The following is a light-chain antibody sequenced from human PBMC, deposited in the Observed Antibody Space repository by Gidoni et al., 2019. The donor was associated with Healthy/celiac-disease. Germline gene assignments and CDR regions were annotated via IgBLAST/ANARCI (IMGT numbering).Light chain of an antibody. CDR2: AAS. V-gene: IGKV1-39*01. CDR1: QSISSY. CDR3: QQSYSTPRT. Sequence: DIQMTQSPSSLSASVGDRVTITCRASQSISSYLNWYQQKPGKAPKLLIYAASSLPSVVPSRFSGSGSGTDFTLTISSLQPEDFATYYCQQSYSTPRTFGQGTKLEIK. J-gene: IGKJ2*01.